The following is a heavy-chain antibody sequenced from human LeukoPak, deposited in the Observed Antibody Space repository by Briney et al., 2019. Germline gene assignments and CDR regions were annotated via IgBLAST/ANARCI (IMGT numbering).Heavy chain of an antibody. J-gene: IGHJ4*02. D-gene: IGHD3-22*01. V-gene: IGHV4-31*03. CDR3: ARVVWVNIYDSERKYYFDY. CDR2: IYYSGST. CDR1: GGSISSGDYY. Sequence: SQTLSLTCTVSGGSISSGDYYWSWIRQHPGKGLEWIGYIYYSGSTYYNPSLKSRVTISVDTSKNQFSLKLSSVTAADTAVYYCARVVWVNIYDSERKYYFDYWGQGTLVTVSS.